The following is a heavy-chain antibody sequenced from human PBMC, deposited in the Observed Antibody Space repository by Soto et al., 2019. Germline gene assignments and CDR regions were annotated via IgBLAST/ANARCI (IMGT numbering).Heavy chain of an antibody. CDR2: INHSGST. D-gene: IGHD3-10*01. V-gene: IGHV4-34*01. CDR3: ARGRKGSMVRAGRWFDP. J-gene: IGHJ5*02. CDR1: GGSFSGYY. Sequence: EALSLTCAVYGGSFSGYYWSWIRQPPGKGLEWIGEINHSGSTNYNPSLKSRVTISVDTSKNQFSLKLSSVTAADTAVYYCARGRKGSMVRAGRWFDPWGQGTLVTVSS.